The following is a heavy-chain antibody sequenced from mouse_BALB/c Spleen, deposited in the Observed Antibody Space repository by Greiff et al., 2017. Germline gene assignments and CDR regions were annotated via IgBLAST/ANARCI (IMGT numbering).Heavy chain of an antibody. CDR3: ARDGFITTPWFAY. CDR2: IWAGGST. V-gene: IGHV2-9*02. Sequence: QVQLQQSGPGLVAPSQSLSITCTVSGFSLTSYGVHWVRQPPGKGLEWLGVIWAGGSTNYNSALMSRLSISKDNSKSQVFLKMNSLQTDDTAMYYCARDGFITTPWFAYWGQGTLVTVSA. D-gene: IGHD1-1*01. J-gene: IGHJ3*01. CDR1: GFSLTSYG.